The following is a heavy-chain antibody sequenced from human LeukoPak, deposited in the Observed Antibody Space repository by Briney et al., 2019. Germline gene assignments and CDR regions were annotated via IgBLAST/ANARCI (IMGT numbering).Heavy chain of an antibody. CDR3: ALYGDSSGLDY. CDR2: IYYSGST. Sequence: SETLSLTCAVYGDSFSSYYWSWIRQPPGKGLEWIGYIYYSGSTNYNPSLKSRVTISVDTSKNQFSLKLSSVTAADTAVYYCALYGDSSGLDYWGQGTLVTVSS. D-gene: IGHD4-17*01. J-gene: IGHJ4*02. V-gene: IGHV4-59*08. CDR1: GDSFSSYY.